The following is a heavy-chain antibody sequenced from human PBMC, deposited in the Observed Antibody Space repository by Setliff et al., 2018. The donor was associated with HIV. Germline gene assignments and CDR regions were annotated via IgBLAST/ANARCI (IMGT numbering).Heavy chain of an antibody. D-gene: IGHD3-3*01. CDR3: TRDIGEAYYNFWDAYEYFDY. J-gene: IGHJ4*02. CDR2: IRSQAYGGTP. V-gene: IGHV3-49*04. Sequence: PGGSLRLSCIASGFNFGDYGMTWVRQAPGKGLEWVGFIRSQAYGGTPEYAASVKGRFTISRDDSKSIAYLQINSLKTEETAVYYCTRDIGEAYYNFWDAYEYFDYWGQGTQVTVSS. CDR1: GFNFGDYG.